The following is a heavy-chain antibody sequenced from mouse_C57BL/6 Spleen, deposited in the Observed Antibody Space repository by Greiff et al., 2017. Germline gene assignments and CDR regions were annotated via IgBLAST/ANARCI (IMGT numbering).Heavy chain of an antibody. CDR2: IDPGNGDT. CDR1: GFNIKDDY. CDR3: TTCGFTTVVATEGDY. D-gene: IGHD1-1*01. Sequence: VQLQQSGAELVRPGASVKLSCTASGFNIKDDYMHWVKQRPEQGLEWIGWIDPGNGDTDYATKFQGKATITADTSSNTAYLQRSSLTSEDTAVYYCTTCGFTTVVATEGDYWGQGTTLTVSS. J-gene: IGHJ2*01. V-gene: IGHV14-4*01.